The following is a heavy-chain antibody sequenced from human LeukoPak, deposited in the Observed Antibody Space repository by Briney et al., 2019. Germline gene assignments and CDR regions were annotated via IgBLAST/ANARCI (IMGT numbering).Heavy chain of an antibody. J-gene: IGHJ4*02. V-gene: IGHV3-66*01. Sequence: GGSLRLSCAASGFTVSSNYMSWVRQAPGKGLEWVSVINSGGSTYYADSVKGRFTISRDNSKNTLYLQMNSLRAEDTAVYYCARSLAVAAPGGFDYWGQGTLVTVSS. D-gene: IGHD6-19*01. CDR3: ARSLAVAAPGGFDY. CDR2: INSGGST. CDR1: GFTVSSNY.